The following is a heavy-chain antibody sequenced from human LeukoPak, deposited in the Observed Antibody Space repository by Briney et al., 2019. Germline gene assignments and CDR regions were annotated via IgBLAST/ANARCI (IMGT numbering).Heavy chain of an antibody. D-gene: IGHD3-9*01. J-gene: IGHJ4*02. CDR3: ARGLRYFDWSRYYFDY. Sequence: GGSLRLSCAASGFTLSSYWMSWVRQAPGKGLEWVANMKHDGSEKYYVDSVKGRFTISRDNAKNSLSLQMSSLTAEDTAVYYCARGLRYFDWSRYYFDYWGQGTLVTVSS. CDR2: MKHDGSEK. V-gene: IGHV3-7*01. CDR1: GFTLSSYW.